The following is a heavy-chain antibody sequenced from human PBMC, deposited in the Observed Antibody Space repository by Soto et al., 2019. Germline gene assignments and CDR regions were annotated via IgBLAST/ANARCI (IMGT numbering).Heavy chain of an antibody. Sequence: VSGGKLVSFCGSWISKKKGKGLEWIGYIYYSGSTNYNPSLKSRVTISVDTSKNQFSLKLSSVTAADTAVYYCARAGRRYSSAWYEDYWGQGTLVTVSS. J-gene: IGHJ4*02. CDR1: GGKLVSFC. CDR2: IYYSGST. CDR3: ARAGRRYSSAWYEDY. V-gene: IGHV4-59*01. D-gene: IGHD6-19*01.